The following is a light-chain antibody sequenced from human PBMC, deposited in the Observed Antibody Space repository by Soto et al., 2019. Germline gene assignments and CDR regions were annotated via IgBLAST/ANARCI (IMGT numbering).Light chain of an antibody. V-gene: IGKV1-9*01. CDR1: QGISSY. Sequence: DIQMTQSPSSLSASVRDRVTITCRASQGISSYLAWYQQKPGRVPRLLIYSASTLQSGVPSRFSGSGSGTEFTLTISSLQPEDFASYYCQQLDRYPFTFGGGTKVDI. J-gene: IGKJ4*01. CDR3: QQLDRYPFT. CDR2: SAS.